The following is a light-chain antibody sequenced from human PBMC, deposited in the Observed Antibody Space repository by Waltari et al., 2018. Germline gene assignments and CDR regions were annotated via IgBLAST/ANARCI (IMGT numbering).Light chain of an antibody. CDR1: SSDVGSYNL. Sequence: QSALTQPASVSGSPGQSITISCTGTSSDVGSYNLVSWYQQHPGKAPKLMISEVSKRPSGVSNRFSGSKSGNTASLTISGLQAEDEADYYCCSYAGSSTLVFGGGTKLTVL. J-gene: IGLJ2*01. CDR2: EVS. CDR3: CSYAGSSTLV. V-gene: IGLV2-23*02.